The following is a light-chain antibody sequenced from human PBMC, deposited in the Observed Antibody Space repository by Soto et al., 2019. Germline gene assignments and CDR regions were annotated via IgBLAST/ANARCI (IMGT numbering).Light chain of an antibody. CDR1: RSDVGGYNY. CDR3: SSYAGSKIFVV. J-gene: IGLJ2*01. Sequence: QAVVTQPPSASGSPGQSVTISCTGTRSDVGGYNYVSWYQQHPGKGPKLMIYEVYKRPSGVPDRFSGSKSGNTASLTVSGLQAEDEADYYCSSYAGSKIFVVFGGGTKVTVL. V-gene: IGLV2-8*01. CDR2: EVY.